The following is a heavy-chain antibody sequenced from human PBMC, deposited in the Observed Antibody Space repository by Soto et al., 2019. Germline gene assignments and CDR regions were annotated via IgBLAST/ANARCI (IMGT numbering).Heavy chain of an antibody. CDR1: GFPFSNFD. J-gene: IGHJ6*02. Sequence: EVQLVESGGGLVKPGGSLRLSCAASGFPFSNFDMNWVRQAPGKGLEWVSSITSNSIYIYYADSVKGRFTVSRDSAKNSLYLQMDSLRAEDTAVYYCARDLSGGNYYYHGLDVWGQGTTVTVSS. CDR2: ITSNSIYI. D-gene: IGHD1-1*01. CDR3: ARDLSGGNYYYHGLDV. V-gene: IGHV3-21*01.